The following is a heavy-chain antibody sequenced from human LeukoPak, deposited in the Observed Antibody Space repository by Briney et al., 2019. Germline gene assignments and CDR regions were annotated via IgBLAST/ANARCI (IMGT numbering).Heavy chain of an antibody. CDR1: GGSISSYY. CDR2: IYTSGST. CDR3: ARLPSGSYFDY. Sequence: SETLSLTCTVSGGSISSYYWSWIRQPPGKGLEWIGYIYTSGSTNYNPSLKSRVTLSVDTSKNQFSLKLSSVTAADTAVYYCARLPSGSYFDYWGQGTLVTVSS. D-gene: IGHD1-26*01. V-gene: IGHV4-4*09. J-gene: IGHJ4*02.